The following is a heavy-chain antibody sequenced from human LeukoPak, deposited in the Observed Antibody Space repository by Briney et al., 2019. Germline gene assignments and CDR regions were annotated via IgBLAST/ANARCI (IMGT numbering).Heavy chain of an antibody. CDR1: GFTFSSYS. CDR3: ARGDLSLSTDY. Sequence: GGSLRLSCAASGFTFSSYSMNWVRQAPGKGLEWVSSISGSSSYINYADSVKGRFTVSRDNAQNSLFLQLNSLGAEDTAVYYCARGDLSLSTDYWGQGTLVTVSS. D-gene: IGHD3-16*02. V-gene: IGHV3-21*01. CDR2: ISGSSSYI. J-gene: IGHJ4*02.